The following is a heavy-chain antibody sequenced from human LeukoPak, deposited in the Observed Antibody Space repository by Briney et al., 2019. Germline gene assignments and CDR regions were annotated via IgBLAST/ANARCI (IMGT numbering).Heavy chain of an antibody. CDR3: ARILIVVVPAATGGFDP. V-gene: IGHV4-31*03. Sequence: SQTLSLTCTVSGGSISSGGYYWSWIRQHPGKGLEWIGCIYYSGSTYYNPSLKSRVTISVDTSKNQFSLKLSFVTAADTAVYYCARILIVVVPAATGGFDPWGQGTLVTVSS. J-gene: IGHJ5*02. CDR2: IYYSGST. D-gene: IGHD2-2*01. CDR1: GGSISSGGYY.